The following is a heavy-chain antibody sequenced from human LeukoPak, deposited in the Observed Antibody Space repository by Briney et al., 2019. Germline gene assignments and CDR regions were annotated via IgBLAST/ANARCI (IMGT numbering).Heavy chain of an antibody. Sequence: ASVKVSCKASGYTFTGYYMHWVRQAPGQGLEWMGWINPNSGGTNYGQKFQGRVTMTRDTSISTAYMELSRLRSDDTAVYYCARWVNKAWSFDYWGQGTLVTVSS. D-gene: IGHD3-3*01. CDR3: ARWVNKAWSFDY. V-gene: IGHV1-2*02. J-gene: IGHJ4*02. CDR2: INPNSGGT. CDR1: GYTFTGYY.